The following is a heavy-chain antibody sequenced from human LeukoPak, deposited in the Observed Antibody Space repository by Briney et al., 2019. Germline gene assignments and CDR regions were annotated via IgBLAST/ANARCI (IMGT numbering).Heavy chain of an antibody. D-gene: IGHD3-9*01. CDR1: GFTVSSNH. J-gene: IGHJ3*01. CDR3: ARVIVTGYYDAFDV. CDR2: IYSGGST. Sequence: GGSLRLSCAASGFTVSSNHMSWVRQAPGKGLEWVSVIYSGGSTYYADSVKGRFTISRDNSKNTLYLQMNSLRAEDTAVYYCARVIVTGYYDAFDVWGQGTMVTVSS. V-gene: IGHV3-53*01.